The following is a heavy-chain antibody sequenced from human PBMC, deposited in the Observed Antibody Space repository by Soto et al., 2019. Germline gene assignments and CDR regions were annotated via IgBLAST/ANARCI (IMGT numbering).Heavy chain of an antibody. D-gene: IGHD3-16*02. Sequence: GGSLNLSCAASGFTFSSYAMSWVRPAPGKGLEWVSAISGSGGSTYYADSVKGRFTISRDNSKNTLYLQMNSLRAEDTAVYYCAKGSTFNDYVWGSYRPNGMDVWGQGTTVNV. CDR1: GFTFSSYA. V-gene: IGHV3-23*01. J-gene: IGHJ6*02. CDR2: ISGSGGST. CDR3: AKGSTFNDYVWGSYRPNGMDV.